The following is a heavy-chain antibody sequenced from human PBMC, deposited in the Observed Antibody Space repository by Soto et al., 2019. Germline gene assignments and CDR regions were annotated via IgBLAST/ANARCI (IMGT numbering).Heavy chain of an antibody. CDR2: IKSKADGGTT. CDR1: EFTFANAW. CDR3: TSLYYGH. V-gene: IGHV3-15*01. D-gene: IGHD4-17*01. Sequence: GGSLRLSCAASEFTFANAWISWVRQAPGKGLEWVGRIKSKADGGTTDYAAPVKGRFTISRDESQNTLYLQMNSLKTEDTAVYYCTSLYYGHWGQGTLVTVS. J-gene: IGHJ4*02.